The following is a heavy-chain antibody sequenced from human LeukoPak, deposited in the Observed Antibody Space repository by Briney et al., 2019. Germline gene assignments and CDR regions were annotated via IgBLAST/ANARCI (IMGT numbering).Heavy chain of an antibody. CDR2: ISSSGSTI. D-gene: IGHD3-10*01. Sequence: HPGASLTLSCAASGFTLSNYYMGWTRQAPGKGRGWVSYISSSGSTIYYADSVKGRFTIPRDNAKNSLYLQMNSLRAEDTAVYYCAGTDDSGSYYYYFDDWGHGTLVTVSS. CDR3: AGTDDSGSYYYYFDD. CDR1: GFTLSNYY. V-gene: IGHV3-11*01. J-gene: IGHJ4*01.